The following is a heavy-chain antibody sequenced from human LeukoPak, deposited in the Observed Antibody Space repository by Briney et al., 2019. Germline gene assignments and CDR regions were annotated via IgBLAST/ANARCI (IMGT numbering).Heavy chain of an antibody. Sequence: GGSLRLSCAASGFTFNNYWMTWVRQAPGKGLEWVGNINLDGSDKYYGDFVKGRFTISRDNAKNSLYLQMHSLRAEDTAVYYCARGPYYDILTGYSNDYWGQGTLVTVSS. J-gene: IGHJ4*02. CDR1: GFTFNNYW. CDR3: ARGPYYDILTGYSNDY. CDR2: INLDGSDK. D-gene: IGHD3-9*01. V-gene: IGHV3-7*01.